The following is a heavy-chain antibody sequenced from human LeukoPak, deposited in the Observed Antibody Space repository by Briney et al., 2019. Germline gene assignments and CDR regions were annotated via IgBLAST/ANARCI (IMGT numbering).Heavy chain of an antibody. CDR3: AVPDIVVVVAADYYYGMDV. Sequence: ASVKVSCKASGGTFSSYAISWVRQAPGQGLEWMGGIIPIFGTANYAQKFQGRVTITADESTSTAYMELSSLRSEDTAVYYCAVPDIVVVVAADYYYGMDVWGLGTTVTVSS. J-gene: IGHJ6*02. CDR1: GGTFSSYA. CDR2: IIPIFGTA. V-gene: IGHV1-69*13. D-gene: IGHD2-15*01.